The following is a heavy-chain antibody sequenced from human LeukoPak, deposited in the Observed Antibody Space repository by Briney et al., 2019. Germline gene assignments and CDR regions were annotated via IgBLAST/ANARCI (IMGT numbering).Heavy chain of an antibody. CDR1: GFTFGSYG. Sequence: PGGSLRLSCAASGFTFGSYGMHWVRQAPGKGLEWVAVISYDGSNKYYADSVKGRFTISRDNAKNSLYLQMNSLRAEDTAVYYCARFDSSGYFIRALGYWGQGTLVTVSS. V-gene: IGHV3-30*03. CDR3: ARFDSSGYFIRALGY. CDR2: ISYDGSNK. J-gene: IGHJ4*02. D-gene: IGHD3-22*01.